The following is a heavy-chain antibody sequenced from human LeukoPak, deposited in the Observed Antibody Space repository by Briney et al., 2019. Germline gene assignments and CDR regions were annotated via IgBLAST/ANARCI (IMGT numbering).Heavy chain of an antibody. CDR3: ARERGYYDSSGLNWFDP. CDR1: GGSISSNSYN. CDR2: IHYSGTT. J-gene: IGHJ5*02. D-gene: IGHD3-22*01. V-gene: IGHV4-39*07. Sequence: SETLSLTCTVSGGSISSNSYNWGWIRQPPGKGLEWIGSIHYSGTTYYNPSFKSRVTISVDTSKNQFSLKLSSVTAAETAVYYCARERGYYDSSGLNWFDPWGQGTLVTVSS.